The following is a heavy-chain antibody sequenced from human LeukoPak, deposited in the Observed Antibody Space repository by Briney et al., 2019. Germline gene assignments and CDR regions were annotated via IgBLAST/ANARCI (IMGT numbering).Heavy chain of an antibody. CDR2: ISSSGSTI. D-gene: IGHD3-10*01. Sequence: SGVSLRLSCAASGFTFSDYYMSWIRQAPGKGLEWVSYISSSGSTIYYADSVKGRFTISRDNAKNSLYLQMNSLRAEDTAVYYCARAATGGSGSYIWFDPGGQGTLVTVSS. CDR1: GFTFSDYY. V-gene: IGHV3-11*01. J-gene: IGHJ5*02. CDR3: ARAATGGSGSYIWFDP.